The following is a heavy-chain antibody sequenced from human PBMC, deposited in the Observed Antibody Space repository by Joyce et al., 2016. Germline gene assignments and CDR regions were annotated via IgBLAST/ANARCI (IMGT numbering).Heavy chain of an antibody. CDR2: MGAKGISK. V-gene: IGHV3-23*01. D-gene: IGHD6-19*01. Sequence: EVQLLESGGGLVQPGGSLRLSCAASGFSFSSYAMNWVRQAPGKGLEWVSGMGAKGISKFYGDSVRGRSSISRDKSKNTLYLHINSLRAEDTAVYYCTRDPSVTGDGPFDIWGQGTMVIVSS. CDR3: TRDPSVTGDGPFDI. J-gene: IGHJ3*02. CDR1: GFSFSSYA.